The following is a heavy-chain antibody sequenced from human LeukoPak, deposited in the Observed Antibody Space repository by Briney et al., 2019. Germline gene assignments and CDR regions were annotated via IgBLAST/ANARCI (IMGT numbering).Heavy chain of an antibody. D-gene: IGHD6-13*01. J-gene: IGHJ4*02. Sequence: PGRSLRLSCAASGFTFDDYAMHWVRQGPGKGLEWVSGISWNSGSIDYADSVKGRFTIYRDNAKKSLYLQMNSLRAEDTAVYYCARDRIAAAGTAIDYWGQGTLVTVSS. CDR2: ISWNSGSI. CDR3: ARDRIAAAGTAIDY. V-gene: IGHV3-9*01. CDR1: GFTFDDYA.